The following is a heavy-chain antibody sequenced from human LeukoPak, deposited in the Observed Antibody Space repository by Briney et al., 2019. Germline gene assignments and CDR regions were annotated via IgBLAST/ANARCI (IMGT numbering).Heavy chain of an antibody. D-gene: IGHD3-10*01. V-gene: IGHV3-48*04. Sequence: PGGSLRLSCAASGFTFSSYSMNWVRQAPGKGLEWVSYISSSGSTIYYADSVKGRFTISRDNAKNSLYLQMNSLRAEDTAVYYCARDIMVRGAAILHYMDVWGKGTTVTISS. CDR3: ARDIMVRGAAILHYMDV. CDR2: ISSSGSTI. CDR1: GFTFSSYS. J-gene: IGHJ6*03.